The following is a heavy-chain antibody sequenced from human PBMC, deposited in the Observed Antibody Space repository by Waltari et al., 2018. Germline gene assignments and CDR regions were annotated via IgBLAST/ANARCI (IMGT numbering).Heavy chain of an antibody. V-gene: IGHV4-59*01. D-gene: IGHD2-2*01. Sequence: QVQLQESGSGLVKPSETLSLTCTVSGGSISSYYWSWIRQHPGKGLAWIGYIYYRGRPNHPPPLKSRATISIDTSKTHLPLKLGFGPAADPAVYYWGGGGGGGQLPPYFDYWGQGTLVTVSS. CDR2: IYYRGRP. J-gene: IGHJ4*02. CDR1: GGSISSYY. CDR3: GGGGGGGQLPPYFDY.